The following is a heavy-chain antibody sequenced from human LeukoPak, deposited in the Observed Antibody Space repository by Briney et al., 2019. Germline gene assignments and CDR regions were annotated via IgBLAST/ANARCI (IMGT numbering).Heavy chain of an antibody. CDR2: INWNGGST. CDR1: GFTFDDFG. V-gene: IGHV3-20*04. CDR3: ARPGGGGSGWLYHFDY. D-gene: IGHD6-19*01. J-gene: IGHJ4*02. Sequence: GSLRLSCAASGFTFDDFGMSWVRQAPGKGLEWVSGINWNGGSTGYADSVKGRFTISRDNARNSLYLQMNSLRAEDTALYYCARPGGGGSGWLYHFDYWGQGTLVTVSS.